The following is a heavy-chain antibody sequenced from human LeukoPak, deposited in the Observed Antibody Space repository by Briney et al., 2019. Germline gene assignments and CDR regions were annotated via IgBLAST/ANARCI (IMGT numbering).Heavy chain of an antibody. CDR1: GYNFEILG. J-gene: IGHJ5*02. Sequence: ASVTASCKASGYNFEILGISWVRQAPGQGLEWMGWISAYNGNTNYAQKLQGRVTMTTDTSTSTAYMELRSLRSDDTAVYYCARQRLTMVRGATRVWFDPWGQGTLVTVSS. V-gene: IGHV1-18*01. CDR3: ARQRLTMVRGATRVWFDP. D-gene: IGHD3-10*01. CDR2: ISAYNGNT.